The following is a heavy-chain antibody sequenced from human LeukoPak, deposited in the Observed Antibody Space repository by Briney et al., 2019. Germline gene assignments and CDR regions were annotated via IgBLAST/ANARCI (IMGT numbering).Heavy chain of an antibody. V-gene: IGHV3-23*05. J-gene: IGHJ4*02. D-gene: IGHD3-10*01. CDR1: GFTFSTYC. CDR2: IYISGVTT. Sequence: SAESLRLSCAASGFTFSTYCMSWVRQAPGKGLEWVSGIYISGVTTYNADSMKGRFTISSDNSKHTLFLQMNSLRAEGTAFYYCAKDHGSGSYYNLPDYWGQGTLVTVSS. CDR3: AKDHGSGSYYNLPDY.